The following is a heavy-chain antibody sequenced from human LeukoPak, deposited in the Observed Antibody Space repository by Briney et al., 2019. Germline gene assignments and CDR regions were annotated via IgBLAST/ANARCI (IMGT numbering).Heavy chain of an antibody. CDR2: IIPIFGTA. D-gene: IGHD2-2*01. V-gene: IGHV1-69*13. J-gene: IGHJ5*02. CDR1: GGTFSSYA. Sequence: SVKVSCKASGGTFSSYAISWVRQAPGQGLEWMGGIIPIFGTANYAQKFQGRVTITADESTSTAYMELRSLRSEDTAVYYCARYSLGYCSSTSCPGWFDPWGQGTLVTVSS. CDR3: ARYSLGYCSSTSCPGWFDP.